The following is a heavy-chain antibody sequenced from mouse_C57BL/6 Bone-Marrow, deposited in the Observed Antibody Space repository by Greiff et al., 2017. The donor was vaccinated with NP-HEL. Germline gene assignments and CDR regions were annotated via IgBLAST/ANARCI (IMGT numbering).Heavy chain of an antibody. D-gene: IGHD1-1*01. Sequence: QFTLKVSGPGILQPSQTLSLTCSFSGFSLSTFGMGVGWIRQPSGKGLEWLAHIWWDDDKYYNPALKSRLTISNDTSKNQVFLKIANVDTADTATYYCARYYYYGSSYYFDYWGQGTTLTVSS. CDR3: ARYYYYGSSYYFDY. J-gene: IGHJ2*01. CDR1: GFSLSTFGMG. V-gene: IGHV8-8*01. CDR2: IWWDDDK.